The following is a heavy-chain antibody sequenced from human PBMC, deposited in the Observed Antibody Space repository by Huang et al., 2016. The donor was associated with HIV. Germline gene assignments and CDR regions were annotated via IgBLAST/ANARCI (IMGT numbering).Heavy chain of an antibody. CDR2: IKTDGSEK. CDR3: VRLLDHTGDY. CDR1: GFTFNSYW. D-gene: IGHD1-26*01. V-gene: IGHV3-7*01. J-gene: IGHJ4*02. Sequence: EVQLVESGGGLVQPGGSLRLSCAASGFTFNSYWMSWVRQAPGKGLEGVAGIKTDGSEKSYVDSVKGRFTISRDNAKNSLYLQMNSLRAEDTAVYYCVRLLDHTGDYWDQGTLVTVSS.